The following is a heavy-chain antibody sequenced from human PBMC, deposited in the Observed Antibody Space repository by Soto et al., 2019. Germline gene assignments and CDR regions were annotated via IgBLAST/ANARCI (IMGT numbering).Heavy chain of an antibody. D-gene: IGHD3-10*01. CDR3: TTAPNPLHITMVRGFIIKVSAYYYYYIDV. V-gene: IGHV3-15*01. J-gene: IGHJ6*03. CDR1: GFTFSNSW. CDR2: IKSKTDGGTT. Sequence: EVQLVESGGGLVKPGGSLTLSCAASGFTFSNSWMSWVRQAPGKGLEWVGRIKSKTDGGTTDYAAPVKGRFTISRDDSDNTLYLQMYSLKTGDTAVYYCTTAPNPLHITMVRGFIIKVSAYYYYYIDVWGKGTTFTVSS.